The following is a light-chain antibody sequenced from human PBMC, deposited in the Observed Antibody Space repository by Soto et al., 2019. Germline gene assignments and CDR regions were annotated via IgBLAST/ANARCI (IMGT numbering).Light chain of an antibody. CDR2: DVS. Sequence: QSALTQPRSVSGSPGQSVTISCTGNSSDVGGYNYVSWYQQHPGKAPKLMIYDVSERPSGVPDRFSGAKSGTTASLTISGLQDEDEADYFCCSYAGGYSIHVVLGGGTKGTVL. CDR3: CSYAGGYSIHVV. CDR1: SSDVGGYNY. J-gene: IGLJ2*01. V-gene: IGLV2-11*01.